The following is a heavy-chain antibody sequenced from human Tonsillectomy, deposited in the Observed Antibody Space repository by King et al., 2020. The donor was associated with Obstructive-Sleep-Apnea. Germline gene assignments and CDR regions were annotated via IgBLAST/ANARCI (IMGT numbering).Heavy chain of an antibody. V-gene: IGHV4-34*01. CDR2: INHSGST. Sequence: VQLQQWCAGLLKPSETLSLTCAVYGGSFSGYYWSWIRQPPGKGLEWIGEINHSGSTNYNPSLKSRVTISVDTSKNQFSLKLSSVTAADTAVYYCARGPRFFDYWGQGTLVTVSS. CDR1: GGSFSGYY. CDR3: ARGPRFFDY. D-gene: IGHD3-3*01. J-gene: IGHJ4*02.